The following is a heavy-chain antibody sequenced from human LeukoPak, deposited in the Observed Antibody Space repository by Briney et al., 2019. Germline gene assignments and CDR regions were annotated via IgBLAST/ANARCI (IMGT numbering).Heavy chain of an antibody. J-gene: IGHJ4*02. D-gene: IGHD3-10*01. Sequence: ASVKVSCKVSGYTLTELSMHWVRQAPGKGLEWMGGFDPEDGETIYAQKFQGRVTMTEDTSTDTAYMELSSLRSEDMAVYYCATSVRGVIIPIHYWGQGTLVTVSS. CDR3: ATSVRGVIIPIHY. CDR1: GYTLTELS. V-gene: IGHV1-24*01. CDR2: FDPEDGET.